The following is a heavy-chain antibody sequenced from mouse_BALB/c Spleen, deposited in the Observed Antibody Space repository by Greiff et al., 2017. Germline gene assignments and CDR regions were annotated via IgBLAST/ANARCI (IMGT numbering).Heavy chain of an antibody. CDR3: TRGDGNYPFAY. Sequence: EVKVVESGGGLVKPGGSLKLSCAASGFTFSSYTMSWVRQTPEKRLEWVATISSGGSYTYYPDSVKGRFTISRDNAKNTLYLQMSSLKSEDTAMYYCTRGDGNYPFAYWGQGTLVTVSA. J-gene: IGHJ3*01. CDR1: GFTFSSYT. D-gene: IGHD2-1*01. CDR2: ISSGGSYT. V-gene: IGHV5-6-4*01.